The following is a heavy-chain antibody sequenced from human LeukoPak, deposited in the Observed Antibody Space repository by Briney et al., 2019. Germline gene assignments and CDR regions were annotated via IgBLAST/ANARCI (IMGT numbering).Heavy chain of an antibody. Sequence: GGSLRLSCVGSGFTFSEYAMNWVRQTPGKGLEWISPLGARGDIFYADSVQGRFTISRDDSNNAAHLQMNSLRPEDTAIYYCAKRGPGPVAGSYDFWGQGTLVTVSS. V-gene: IGHV3-23*01. CDR3: AKRGPGPVAGSYDF. J-gene: IGHJ4*02. D-gene: IGHD6-19*01. CDR2: LGARGDI. CDR1: GFTFSEYA.